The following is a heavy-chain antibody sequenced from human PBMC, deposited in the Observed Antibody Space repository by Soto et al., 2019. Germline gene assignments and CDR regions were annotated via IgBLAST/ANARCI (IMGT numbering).Heavy chain of an antibody. Sequence: SETLSLTCAVYGGSFSGYYWSWIRQPPGKGLEWIGEINHSGSTNYNPSLKSRVTISVDTSKNQFSLKLSSVTAADTAVYYGARIDHANQKDPWGQRTRVTVP. CDR1: GGSFSGYY. V-gene: IGHV4-34*01. CDR3: ARIDHANQKDP. J-gene: IGHJ5*02. CDR2: INHSGST.